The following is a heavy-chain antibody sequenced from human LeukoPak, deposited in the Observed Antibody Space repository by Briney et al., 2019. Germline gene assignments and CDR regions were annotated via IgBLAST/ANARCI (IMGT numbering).Heavy chain of an antibody. CDR2: ISGSGGST. CDR1: GFTFRSYA. V-gene: IGHV3-23*01. D-gene: IGHD3-22*01. Sequence: GGSLRLSCAASGFTFRSYAMSWVRQAPGKGLEWVSGISGSGGSTYYADSVKDRFTISRDNSKNTLYLQMNSLRAEDTAVYYCAKLLYYQDSSQPFWRQETRLTVSS. J-gene: IGHJ4*02. CDR3: AKLLYYQDSSQPF.